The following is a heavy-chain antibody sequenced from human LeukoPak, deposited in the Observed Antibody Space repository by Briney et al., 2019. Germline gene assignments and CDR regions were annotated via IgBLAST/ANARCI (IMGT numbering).Heavy chain of an antibody. Sequence: GGSLRLSCAASGCTFSSYSMNWVRQAPGKGLEWISSISRSSSTIYYADSVKGRFTISRANAKYSLYLQMNSMRADDTDVYYCARDHSGRYAFSGLYYYYMDVWGKGTTVIVSS. CDR2: ISRSSSTI. V-gene: IGHV3-21*01. CDR3: ARDHSGRYAFSGLYYYYMDV. CDR1: GCTFSSYS. J-gene: IGHJ6*03. D-gene: IGHD1-26*01.